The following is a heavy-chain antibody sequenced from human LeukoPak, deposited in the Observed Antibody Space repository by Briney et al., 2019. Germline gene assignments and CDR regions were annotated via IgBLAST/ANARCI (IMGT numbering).Heavy chain of an antibody. Sequence: SETLSLTCNVSGYSIGSGYYWGWIRQPPGKGLEWIGEIYHSGSTNYNPSLKSRVTISVDKSKNQFSLELSSVTAADTALYYCARGYTPPYFYDSSVGRAFDIWGQGTMVTVSS. CDR1: GYSIGSGYY. CDR3: ARGYTPPYFYDSSVGRAFDI. CDR2: IYHSGST. D-gene: IGHD3-22*01. V-gene: IGHV4-38-2*02. J-gene: IGHJ3*02.